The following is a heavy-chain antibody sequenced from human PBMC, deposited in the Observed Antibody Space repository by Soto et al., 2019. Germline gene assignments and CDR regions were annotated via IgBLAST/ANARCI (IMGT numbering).Heavy chain of an antibody. V-gene: IGHV3-23*01. J-gene: IGHJ4*02. D-gene: IGHD6-19*01. Sequence: EVPLLESGGGLVQPGGSLRLSCAASGFTFSSYAMSWVRQAPGKGLEWVSAISGSGGSTYYADSVKGRFTISRDNSKNTLYLQMNSLRAEDTAVYYCARTSSGWYYFDYWGQGTLVTVSS. CDR3: ARTSSGWYYFDY. CDR1: GFTFSSYA. CDR2: ISGSGGST.